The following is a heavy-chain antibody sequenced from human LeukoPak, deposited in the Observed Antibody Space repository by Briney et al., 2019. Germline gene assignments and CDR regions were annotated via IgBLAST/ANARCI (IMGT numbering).Heavy chain of an antibody. J-gene: IGHJ4*02. V-gene: IGHV3-33*01. D-gene: IGHD6-13*01. Sequence: PGRSLRLSCAASGFTFSSYAMHWVRQAPGKGLEWVGVIWYDGSYKYYADSVKGRFTLSRDNSKNTLYLQMNSLRAEDTALYYCARGYSSSWYYFDYWGQGTLVTVSS. CDR3: ARGYSSSWYYFDY. CDR1: GFTFSSYA. CDR2: IWYDGSYK.